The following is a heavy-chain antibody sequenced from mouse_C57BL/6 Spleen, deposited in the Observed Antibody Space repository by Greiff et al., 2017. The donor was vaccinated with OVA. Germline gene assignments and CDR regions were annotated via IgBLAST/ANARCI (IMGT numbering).Heavy chain of an antibody. CDR2: IDPNSGGT. J-gene: IGHJ4*01. CDR1: GYTFTSYW. D-gene: IGHD1-1*01. Sequence: QVQLKQPGAELVKPGASVKLSCKASGYTFTSYWMHWVKQRPGRGLEWIGRIDPNSGGTKYNEKFKSKATLTVDKPSSTAYMQLSSLTPEDSAVYYCASGSRQAMDYWGQGTSVTVSS. V-gene: IGHV1-72*01. CDR3: ASGSRQAMDY.